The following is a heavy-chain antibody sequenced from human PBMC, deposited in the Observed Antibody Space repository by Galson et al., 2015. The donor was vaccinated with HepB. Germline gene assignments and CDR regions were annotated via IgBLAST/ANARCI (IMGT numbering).Heavy chain of an antibody. V-gene: IGHV6-1*01. CDR1: GDSVSSNSAS. Sequence: CAISGDSVSSNSASWNWIRQSPSRGLEWLGMTYYRSKWYYDYAVSVKSRMSINPDTSKNQFSLQLNSVTPEDTAVYYCSRGVLTCTGYDYGSLFDYWGQGSQVTVSS. J-gene: IGHJ4*02. CDR3: SRGVLTCTGYDYGSLFDY. CDR2: TYYRSKWYY. D-gene: IGHD5-12*01.